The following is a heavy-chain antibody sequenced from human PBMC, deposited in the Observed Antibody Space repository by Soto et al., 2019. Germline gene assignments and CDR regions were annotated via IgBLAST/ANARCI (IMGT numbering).Heavy chain of an antibody. J-gene: IGHJ6*02. CDR1: GFTFSSYG. V-gene: IGHV3-30*18. CDR3: AKDQGGWLPTIYGMDV. Sequence: GGSLRLSCAASGFTFSSYGMHWVRQAPGKGLEWVAVISYDGSNKYYADSVKGRFTISRDNSKNTLYLQMNSLRAEDTAVYYCAKDQGGWLPTIYGMDVWGQGTTVTAP. D-gene: IGHD3-22*01. CDR2: ISYDGSNK.